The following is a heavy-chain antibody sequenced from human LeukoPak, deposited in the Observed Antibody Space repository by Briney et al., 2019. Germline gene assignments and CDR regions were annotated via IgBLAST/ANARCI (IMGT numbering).Heavy chain of an antibody. CDR3: ARDRADYYDSSGYDYYYYSMDV. Sequence: PGGSLRLSCAASGFTFSSYGMHWVRQAPGKGLEWVAVISYDGSNKYYADSVKGRFTISRDNSKNTLYLQMNSLRAEDTAVYYCARDRADYYDSSGYDYYYYSMDVWGQGTTVTVSS. CDR1: GFTFSSYG. D-gene: IGHD3-22*01. J-gene: IGHJ6*02. V-gene: IGHV3-30*03. CDR2: ISYDGSNK.